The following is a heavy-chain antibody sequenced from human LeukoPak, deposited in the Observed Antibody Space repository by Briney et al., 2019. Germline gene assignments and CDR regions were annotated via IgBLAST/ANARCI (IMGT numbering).Heavy chain of an antibody. CDR1: GYSFTSYW. V-gene: IGHV5-51*01. D-gene: IGHD3-10*01. CDR2: IYPGDSDT. J-gene: IGHJ6*02. Sequence: GESLKISCKGSGYSFTSYWIGWVRQMPGKGLEWMGIIYPGDSDTRYSPSFQGQVTISADKSISTAYLQWSSLKASDTAMYYCARPGYGSAPYYYYGMDVWGQGTTVTVSS. CDR3: ARPGYGSAPYYYYGMDV.